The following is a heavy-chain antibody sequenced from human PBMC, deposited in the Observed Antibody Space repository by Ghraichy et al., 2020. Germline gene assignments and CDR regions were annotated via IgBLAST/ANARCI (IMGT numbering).Heavy chain of an antibody. CDR1: GFTFSKFA. D-gene: IGHD2-21*02. V-gene: IGHV3-23*01. Sequence: GESLNISCAASGFTFSKFAMSWVRQAPGRELEWVSAVIGISGRIYYADSVKGRFTISRDTSRSTVSLQMNSLRVEDTAVYYCAKDQISGDGDFVFDYWGQGVLVTVSS. CDR2: VIGISGRI. J-gene: IGHJ4*02. CDR3: AKDQISGDGDFVFDY.